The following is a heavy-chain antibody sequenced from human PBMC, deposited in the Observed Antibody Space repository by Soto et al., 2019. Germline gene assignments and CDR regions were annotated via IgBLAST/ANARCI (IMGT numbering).Heavy chain of an antibody. Sequence: QVQLVQSGAEVKKPGSSVKVSCKASGGTFSSYAISWVRQAPGQGLEWMGGIIPIIGTANYAQKFQGRVTITADKSTSTAYMELSSLRSEDTAVYYCARDLRFVGTNYYYYYGMDVWGQGTTVTVSS. V-gene: IGHV1-69*06. D-gene: IGHD3-10*01. CDR1: GGTFSSYA. CDR3: ARDLRFVGTNYYYYYGMDV. J-gene: IGHJ6*02. CDR2: IIPIIGTA.